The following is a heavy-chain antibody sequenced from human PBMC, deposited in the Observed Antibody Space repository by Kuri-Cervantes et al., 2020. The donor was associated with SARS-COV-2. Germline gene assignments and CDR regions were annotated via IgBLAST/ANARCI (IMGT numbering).Heavy chain of an antibody. J-gene: IGHJ4*02. V-gene: IGHV3-23*01. CDR3: AKSMSIVAPASDY. Sequence: GGSLRLSCAASGFTFSSYAMRWVRQAPGKGLEWVSTISNSGGSTYYADSVKGRFTISRDNSKNTLYLQMNSLRADDTAVYYCAKSMSIVAPASDYWGQGTLVTVSS. CDR1: GFTFSSYA. CDR2: ISNSGGST. D-gene: IGHD2-2*01.